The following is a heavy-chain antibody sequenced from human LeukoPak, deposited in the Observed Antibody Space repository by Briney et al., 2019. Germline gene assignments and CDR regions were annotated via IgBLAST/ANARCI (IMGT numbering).Heavy chain of an antibody. V-gene: IGHV1-46*01. J-gene: IGHJ3*02. Sequence: ASVKVSCKASGYTFTSYYMHWVRQAPGQGLEWMGIINPSGGSTSYAQKFQGRVAMTRDTSTSTVYMELSSLRSEDTAVYYCAREGDSSGYYPQNAFDIWGQGTMVTVSS. CDR3: AREGDSSGYYPQNAFDI. CDR1: GYTFTSYY. CDR2: INPSGGST. D-gene: IGHD3-22*01.